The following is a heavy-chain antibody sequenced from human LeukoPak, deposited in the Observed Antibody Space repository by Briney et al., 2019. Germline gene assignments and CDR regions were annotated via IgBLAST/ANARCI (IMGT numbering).Heavy chain of an antibody. CDR3: ARAKWGIAE. D-gene: IGHD7-27*01. V-gene: IGHV3-74*01. CDR2: INTDGRDT. CDR1: VFSFSNHW. J-gene: IGHJ4*02. Sequence: GGPLRLSCAASVFSFSNHWMHCVRQVSGEGLVWVSPINTDGRDTSYADSVEGRFTISRDNARNKLFLQMKSMRVGIMVVYYCARAKWGIAEWGEGSLVTVSS.